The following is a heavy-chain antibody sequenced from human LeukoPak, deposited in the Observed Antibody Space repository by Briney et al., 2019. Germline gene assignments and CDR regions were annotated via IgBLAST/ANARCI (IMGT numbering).Heavy chain of an antibody. D-gene: IGHD1-26*01. CDR2: ISGSGGST. CDR3: ASLRGSYRTPLDY. J-gene: IGHJ4*02. CDR1: GFTFSSYA. Sequence: GGSLRLSCAASGFTFSSYAMSWARQAPGKGLEWVSAISGSGGSTYYVDSVKGRSTISRDNSKNTLYLQMNSLRAEDTAVYYCASLRGSYRTPLDYWGQGTLVTVSS. V-gene: IGHV3-23*01.